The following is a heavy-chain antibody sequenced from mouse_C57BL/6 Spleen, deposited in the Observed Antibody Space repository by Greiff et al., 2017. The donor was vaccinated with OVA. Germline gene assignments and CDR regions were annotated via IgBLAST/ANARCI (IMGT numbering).Heavy chain of an antibody. V-gene: IGHV2-9-1*01. D-gene: IGHD1-1*01. CDR2: IWTGGGT. Sequence: VKVVESGPGLVAPSQSLSITCTVSGFSLTSYAISWVRQPPGKGLEWLGVIWTGGGTNYNSALKSRLSISKDNSKSQVFLKMNSLQTDDTARYYCARNPYYYGSSYDYWGQGTTLTVSS. CDR3: ARNPYYYGSSYDY. CDR1: GFSLTSYA. J-gene: IGHJ2*01.